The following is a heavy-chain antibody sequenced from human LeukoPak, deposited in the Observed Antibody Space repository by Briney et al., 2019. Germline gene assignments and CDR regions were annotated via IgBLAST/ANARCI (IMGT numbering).Heavy chain of an antibody. J-gene: IGHJ4*02. V-gene: IGHV3-23*01. D-gene: IGHD2-8*02. CDR3: AIDPIDSTAF. CDR2: LDGSGRHI. Sequence: GGSLRLSCAASGFTFSNYALSWVRHAPGKGLEWVSILDGSGRHIYYADSVQGRFTISRDNSMDTVYLQMNSLRVEDTAVYYCAIDPIDSTAFWGQGTLVTVSS. CDR1: GFTFSNYA.